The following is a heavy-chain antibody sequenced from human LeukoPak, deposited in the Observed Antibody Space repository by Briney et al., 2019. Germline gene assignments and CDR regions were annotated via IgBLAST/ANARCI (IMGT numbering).Heavy chain of an antibody. J-gene: IGHJ3*02. D-gene: IGHD3-22*01. CDR2: ISYDGSNK. V-gene: IGHV3-30*04. CDR1: GFTFSSYA. CDR3: ARIDSSGYYHGAFDI. Sequence: GGSLRLSCAASGFTFSSYAMHWVRQAPGKGLEWVAVISYDGSNKYYADSVKGRFTISRDNSKNTLYLQMNSLRAEDTAVYYCARIDSSGYYHGAFDIWGQGTMVTVSS.